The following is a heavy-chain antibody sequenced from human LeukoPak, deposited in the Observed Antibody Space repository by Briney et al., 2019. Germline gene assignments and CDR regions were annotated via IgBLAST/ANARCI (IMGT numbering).Heavy chain of an antibody. CDR1: GFTFSSYW. J-gene: IGHJ4*02. D-gene: IGHD4-17*01. CDR2: IKQDGSEK. CDR3: ARGEFYGDYGVDY. Sequence: GGSLRLSCAASGFTFSSYWMSWVRQAPGKGLEWVANIKQDGSEKYYVDSVKGRFTISRDNAKNSLCLQMNSLRAEDTAVYYCARGEFYGDYGVDYWGQGTLVTVSS. V-gene: IGHV3-7*04.